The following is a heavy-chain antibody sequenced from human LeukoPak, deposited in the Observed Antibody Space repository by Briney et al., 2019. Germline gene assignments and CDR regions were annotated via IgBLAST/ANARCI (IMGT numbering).Heavy chain of an antibody. V-gene: IGHV4-34*01. CDR2: INHSGST. CDR3: ARTFMEDSDNDNWALDI. CDR1: GGSFSGYY. Sequence: SETLSPTCAVYGGSFSGYYWSWIRQPPGKGLEWIGEINHSGSTNYNPSLKSRVTISVDTSKNQFSLKLSSVTAADTAVYYCARTFMEDSDNDNWALDIWGQGTMVTVSS. J-gene: IGHJ3*02. D-gene: IGHD5-12*01.